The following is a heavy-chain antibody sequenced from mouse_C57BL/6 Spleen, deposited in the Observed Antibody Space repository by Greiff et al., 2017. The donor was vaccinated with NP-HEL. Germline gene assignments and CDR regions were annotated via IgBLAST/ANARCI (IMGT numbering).Heavy chain of an antibody. CDR2: IYPRDGST. Sequence: QVQLKESGPELVKPGASVKLSCKASGYTFTSYDINWVKQRPGQGLEWIGWIYPRDGSTKYNEKFKGKATLTVDTSSSTAYMELHSLTSEDSAVYFCARLSYYGSSYEFAYWGQGTLVTVSA. CDR3: ARLSYYGSSYEFAY. D-gene: IGHD1-1*01. J-gene: IGHJ3*01. V-gene: IGHV1-85*01. CDR1: GYTFTSYD.